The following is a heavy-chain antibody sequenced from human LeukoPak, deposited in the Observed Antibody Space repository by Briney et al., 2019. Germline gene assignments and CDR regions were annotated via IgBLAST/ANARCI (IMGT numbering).Heavy chain of an antibody. CDR3: ARVDSGSYFRVYYFDY. CDR1: GYTFTTYA. V-gene: IGHV1-3*01. D-gene: IGHD1-26*01. Sequence: ASVKVSCKASGYTFTTYATHWVRQAPGQRLEWMGWINAGNGYTKSSQRFQGRVTFTRDTSASTAYMELSSLRSEDTAVYYCARVDSGSYFRVYYFDYWGQGTLVTVSS. J-gene: IGHJ4*02. CDR2: INAGNGYT.